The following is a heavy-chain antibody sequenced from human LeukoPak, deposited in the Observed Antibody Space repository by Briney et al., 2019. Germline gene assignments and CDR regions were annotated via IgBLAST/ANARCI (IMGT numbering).Heavy chain of an antibody. CDR2: IIPIFGTA. CDR1: GGTFSSYA. CDR3: ARDTGFCSGGSCYGEVWFDP. Sequence: GSSVKVSCXASGGTFSSYAISWVRQASGQGLEWMRRIIPIFGTANYAQKFQGRVTITTDESTSTAYMELSSLRSEDTAVYYCARDTGFCSGGSCYGEVWFDPWGQGTLVTVSS. V-gene: IGHV1-69*05. J-gene: IGHJ5*02. D-gene: IGHD2-15*01.